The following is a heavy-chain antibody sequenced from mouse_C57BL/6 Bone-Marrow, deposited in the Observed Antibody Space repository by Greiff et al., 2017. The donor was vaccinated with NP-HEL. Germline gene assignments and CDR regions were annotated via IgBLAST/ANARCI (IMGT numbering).Heavy chain of an antibody. J-gene: IGHJ2*01. CDR3: ERIRLRNYFCFDY. CDR1: GYTFTSYG. CDR2: IYPRGGNT. V-gene: IGHV1-81*01. D-gene: IGHD2-5*01. Sequence: QVQLQQSGAELARPGASVKLSCKASGYTFTSYGISWVKQRTGQGLEWIGEIYPRGGNTYYNEKFKGKATLTADKSSSTAYMELRSLTSEDSAVYFCERIRLRNYFCFDYWGQGTTLTVSS.